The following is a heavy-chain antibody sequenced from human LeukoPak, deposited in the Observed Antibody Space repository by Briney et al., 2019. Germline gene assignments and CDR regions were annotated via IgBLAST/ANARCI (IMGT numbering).Heavy chain of an antibody. Sequence: SETLSLTCTVSGGSISSYYWSWIRQPPGKGLEWIGYIYYSGSTNYNPSLKSRVTMSVDTSKNQFSLKLSSVTAADTAVYYCASSRYSSSWYSDYWGQGTLVTVSS. CDR2: IYYSGST. J-gene: IGHJ4*02. D-gene: IGHD6-13*01. V-gene: IGHV4-59*12. CDR1: GGSISSYY. CDR3: ASSRYSSSWYSDY.